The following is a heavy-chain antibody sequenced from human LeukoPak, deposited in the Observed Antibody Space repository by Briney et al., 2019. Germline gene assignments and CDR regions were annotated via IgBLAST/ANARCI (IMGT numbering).Heavy chain of an antibody. J-gene: IGHJ4*02. D-gene: IGHD2-2*02. CDR1: GGTFSSYA. V-gene: IGHV1-69*13. CDR3: ARGGDIVVVPAATPFDY. Sequence: SVKVSCKASGGTFSSYAIRWVRQAPGQGLEWMGGIIPIFGTANYAQKFQGRVTITADESTSTAYMELSSLRSEDTAVYYCARGGDIVVVPAATPFDYWGQGTLVTVSS. CDR2: IIPIFGTA.